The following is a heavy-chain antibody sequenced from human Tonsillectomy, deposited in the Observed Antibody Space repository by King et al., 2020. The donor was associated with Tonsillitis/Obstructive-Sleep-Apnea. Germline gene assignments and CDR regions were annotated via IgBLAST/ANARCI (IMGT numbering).Heavy chain of an antibody. Sequence: QMQESGPGLVKPSGTLSLTCAVSGGSISSSHWWNWVRQPPGKGLEWIGEIYHSGSTNYNPSLKSRVTISLDESKNHCSMKLSSVTAADTAVYYCARDEPLTRLSTNWCDPWGQGTLVCVSS. V-gene: IGHV4-4*02. CDR1: GGSISSSHW. D-gene: IGHD5/OR15-5a*01. CDR3: ARDEPLTRLSTNWCDP. CDR2: IYHSGST. J-gene: IGHJ5*02.